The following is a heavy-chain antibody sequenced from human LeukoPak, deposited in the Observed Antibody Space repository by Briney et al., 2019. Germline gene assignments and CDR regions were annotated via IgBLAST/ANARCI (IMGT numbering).Heavy chain of an antibody. J-gene: IGHJ3*02. CDR3: ARDSSYYDSRGPDAFDI. D-gene: IGHD3-22*01. Sequence: SETLSLTCTVSGGSISSGDYYWSWIRQPPGKGLEWIGYTYYSGSTYYNPSLKSRVTISVDTSKNQFSLKLSSVTAADTAVYYCARDSSYYDSRGPDAFDIWGQGTMVTVFS. CDR2: TYYSGST. V-gene: IGHV4-30-4*01. CDR1: GGSISSGDYY.